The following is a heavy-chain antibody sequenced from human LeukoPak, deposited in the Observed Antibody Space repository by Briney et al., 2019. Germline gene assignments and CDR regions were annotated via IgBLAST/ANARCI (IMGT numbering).Heavy chain of an antibody. J-gene: IGHJ5*02. V-gene: IGHV3-30*18. Sequence: GGSLRLSCAASGFTFSRHGMHWVRQAPGKGLEWVATVSYDGRRKYYADSVEGRFTISRDNSKNTLYLQMNSLRAEDTAMYYCAKDGYYYDSSGHTGWFDPWGQGTLVTVSS. CDR3: AKDGYYYDSSGHTGWFDP. D-gene: IGHD3-22*01. CDR1: GFTFSRHG. CDR2: VSYDGRRK.